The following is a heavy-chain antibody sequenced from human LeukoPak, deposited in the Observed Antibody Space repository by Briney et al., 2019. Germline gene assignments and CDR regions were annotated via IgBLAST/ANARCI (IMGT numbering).Heavy chain of an antibody. J-gene: IGHJ4*02. Sequence: GASVKVSCKASGYTFTGYYMHWVRQAPGQGLEWMGWINPNSGGTNYAQKFQGRVTMTRDTSISTAYMELSRLRSDDTAVYYCARDPARGWYYFDYWGQGTLVTVSS. CDR3: ARDPARGWYYFDY. V-gene: IGHV1-2*02. CDR2: INPNSGGT. D-gene: IGHD6-19*01. CDR1: GYTFTGYY.